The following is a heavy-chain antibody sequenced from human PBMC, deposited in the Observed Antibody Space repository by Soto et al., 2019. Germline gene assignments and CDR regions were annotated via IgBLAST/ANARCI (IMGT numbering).Heavy chain of an antibody. CDR2: IIPILGIA. J-gene: IGHJ5*02. D-gene: IGHD2-2*01. CDR3: ASGRYCSSTSCYLAGFDP. V-gene: IGHV1-69*02. Sequence: QVQLVQSGAEVKKPGSSVKVSCKASAGTFSSYTISWVRQAPGQGLEWMGRIIPILGIANYAQKFQGRVTITADKSTSTAYMELSSLRSEDTAVYYFASGRYCSSTSCYLAGFDPWGQGTLVTVSS. CDR1: AGTFSSYT.